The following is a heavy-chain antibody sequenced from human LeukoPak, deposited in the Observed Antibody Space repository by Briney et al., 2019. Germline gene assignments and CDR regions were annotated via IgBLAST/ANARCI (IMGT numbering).Heavy chain of an antibody. D-gene: IGHD2-2*01. J-gene: IGHJ4*02. CDR1: GGSISSSSYY. V-gene: IGHV4-39*01. CDR2: IYYSGST. CDR3: ARHQSIVVVPATSFDY. Sequence: SGTLSLTCTVSGGSISSSSYYWGWIRQPPGKGLEWIGSIYYSGSTYYNPSLKSRVTISVDTSKDQFSLKLSSVTAADTAVYYCARHQSIVVVPATSFDYWGQGTLVTVSS.